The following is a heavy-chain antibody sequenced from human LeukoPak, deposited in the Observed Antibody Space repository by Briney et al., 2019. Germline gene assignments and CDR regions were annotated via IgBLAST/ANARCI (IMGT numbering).Heavy chain of an antibody. CDR2: LSGSGGST. V-gene: IGHV3-23*01. Sequence: GGTLRLSCAASGFTFSSYGMSWVRQAPGKGLEWVSALSGSGGSTYYADSVKGRFTISRDNSKNTLYLQMNSLRAEDTAVYYCAKDRSIAAAGTNPADYWGQGTLVTVSS. CDR3: AKDRSIAAAGTNPADY. J-gene: IGHJ4*02. D-gene: IGHD6-13*01. CDR1: GFTFSSYG.